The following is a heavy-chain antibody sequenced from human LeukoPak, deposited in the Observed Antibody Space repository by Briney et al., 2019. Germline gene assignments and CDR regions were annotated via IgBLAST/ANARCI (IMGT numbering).Heavy chain of an antibody. CDR2: INHSGST. J-gene: IGHJ4*02. CDR3: ASLRILDDYGDYSY. Sequence: SETLSLTCAVYGGSFSRNYWSWIRQPPGKGLEWIGEINHSGSTNYNPSLKSRVTISVDTSKKQFSLKLSSVTAADTAVYYCASLRILDDYGDYSYWGQGTLVTVSS. V-gene: IGHV4-34*01. CDR1: GGSFSRNY. D-gene: IGHD4-17*01.